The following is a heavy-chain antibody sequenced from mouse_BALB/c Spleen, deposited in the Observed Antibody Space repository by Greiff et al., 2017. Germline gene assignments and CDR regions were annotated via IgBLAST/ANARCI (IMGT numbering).Heavy chain of an antibody. CDR1: GYTFTSYW. CDR3: AREVRRAMDY. V-gene: IGHV1-7*01. CDR2: INPSTGYT. D-gene: IGHD2-14*01. Sequence: VQLQQSGAELAKPGASVKMSCTASGYTFTSYWMHWVKQRPGQGLEWIGYINPSTGYTEYNQKFKDKATLTADKSSSTAYMQLSSLTSEDSAVYYCAREVRRAMDYWGQGTSVTVSS. J-gene: IGHJ4*01.